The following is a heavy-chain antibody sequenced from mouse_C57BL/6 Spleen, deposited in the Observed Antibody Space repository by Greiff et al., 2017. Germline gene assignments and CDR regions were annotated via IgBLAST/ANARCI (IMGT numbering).Heavy chain of an antibody. CDR1: GFTFSSYA. CDR3: ARNPPNYYGSSPYYFDY. D-gene: IGHD1-1*01. V-gene: IGHV5-4*03. Sequence: EVKLMESGGGLVKPGGSLKLSCAASGFTFSSYAMSWVRQTPEKRLEWVATISDGGSYTYYPDNVKGRFTISRDNAKNNLYLQMSHLKSEDTAMYYCARNPPNYYGSSPYYFDYWGQGTTLTVSS. CDR2: ISDGGSYT. J-gene: IGHJ2*01.